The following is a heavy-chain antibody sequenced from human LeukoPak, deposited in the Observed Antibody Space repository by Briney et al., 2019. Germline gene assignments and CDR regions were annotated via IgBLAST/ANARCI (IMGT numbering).Heavy chain of an antibody. Sequence: KASETLSLTCTVSGGSISSHYWSWIRQPPGKGLEWIGYIYYSGSTYYNPSLRSRVTISVDTSKNQFSLNLNSVTAADTAVYYCARALSGTYGLFQHWGQGTLVTVSS. J-gene: IGHJ1*01. CDR2: IYYSGST. V-gene: IGHV4-59*11. D-gene: IGHD1-26*01. CDR1: GGSISSHY. CDR3: ARALSGTYGLFQH.